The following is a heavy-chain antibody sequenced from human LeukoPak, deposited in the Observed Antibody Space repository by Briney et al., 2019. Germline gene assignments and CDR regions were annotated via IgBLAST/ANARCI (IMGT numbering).Heavy chain of an antibody. CDR1: GGSISSYY. J-gene: IGHJ4*02. Sequence: ASKTLSLTCTVSGGSISSYYWSWIRQPPGKGLEWIGYIYYSGSTNYNPSLKSRVTISVDTSKNQFSLKLSSVTAADTAVYYCARSYSSGWEGYFDYWGQGTLVTVSS. V-gene: IGHV4-59*01. CDR2: IYYSGST. D-gene: IGHD6-19*01. CDR3: ARSYSSGWEGYFDY.